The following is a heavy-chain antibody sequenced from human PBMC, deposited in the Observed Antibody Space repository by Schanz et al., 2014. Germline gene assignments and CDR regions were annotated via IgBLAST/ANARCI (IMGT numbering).Heavy chain of an antibody. V-gene: IGHV1-18*01. CDR2: ISAYTNNT. J-gene: IGHJ3*02. Sequence: QVQLVQSGAEVKKPGSSVKVSCKASGGTFSSFGINWVRQAPGQGLEWMGRISAYTNNTNYAQKVQGRVTMTTYTSTGTAYMELRNLRSDDTAVDYCARGGGTEDVFDIWGQGTILTVSS. CDR1: GGTFSSFG. D-gene: IGHD1-1*01. CDR3: ARGGGTEDVFDI.